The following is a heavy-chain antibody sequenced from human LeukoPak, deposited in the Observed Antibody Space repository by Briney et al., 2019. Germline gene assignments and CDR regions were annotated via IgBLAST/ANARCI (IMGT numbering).Heavy chain of an antibody. CDR1: GFTFSSYA. J-gene: IGHJ4*02. D-gene: IGHD1-14*01. CDR2: ISGSGGST. CDR3: GKRTQEADYYFDY. V-gene: IGHV3-23*01. Sequence: GGSLRLSCAASGFTFSSYAMSWVRQAPGKGPEWVSAISGSGGSTYYADSVKGRFTISRDNSKNTLYLQMNSLRAEDTAVYYCGKRTQEADYYFDYWGQGTLVTVSS.